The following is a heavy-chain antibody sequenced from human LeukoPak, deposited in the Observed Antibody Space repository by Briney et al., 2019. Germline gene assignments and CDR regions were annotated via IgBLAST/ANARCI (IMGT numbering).Heavy chain of an antibody. Sequence: SQTLSLTCAVSGGSISSRDYSWSWIRLPPGKGLEWIGSVYHGGTTYYNPSLKSRVTISVDTSKNQFSLKLSSVTAADTAVYYCARGGADFWSGYYTPSGWFDPWGQGTLVTVSS. J-gene: IGHJ5*02. V-gene: IGHV4-30-2*01. D-gene: IGHD3-3*01. CDR3: ARGGADFWSGYYTPSGWFDP. CDR2: VYHGGTT. CDR1: GGSISSRDYS.